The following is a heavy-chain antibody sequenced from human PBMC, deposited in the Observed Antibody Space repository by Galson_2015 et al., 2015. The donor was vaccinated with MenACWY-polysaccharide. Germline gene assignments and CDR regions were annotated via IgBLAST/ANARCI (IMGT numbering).Heavy chain of an antibody. J-gene: IGHJ6*02. CDR1: GGSISDSNYY. D-gene: IGHD1/OR15-1a*01. Sequence: SEPLSLTCTVSGGSISDSNYYWGWVRQPPGKGLEWIGSMFYSGNTDYNPSLMSRVTIFADTSKKQLSLKLRSVTDADTAVYYCARHGAGTLGIFYDGMDGSRQGPTCTVTS. V-gene: IGHV4-39*01. CDR2: MFYSGNT. CDR3: ARHGAGTLGIFYDGMDG.